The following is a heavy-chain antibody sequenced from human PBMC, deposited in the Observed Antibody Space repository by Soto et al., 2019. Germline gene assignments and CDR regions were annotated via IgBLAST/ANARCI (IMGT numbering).Heavy chain of an antibody. Sequence: SETLSLTCNVSGGSISSSNYYWGWIRHPPGKGLEWIGSIYYTGSTYYNPSLKSRLTMPIDTSKNQFSLKLNSVTAADTSVFYCARGCASETYHAFDCWGQGTLVTVSS. D-gene: IGHD3-10*01. J-gene: IGHJ4*02. CDR2: IYYTGST. CDR3: ARGCASETYHAFDC. V-gene: IGHV4-39*01. CDR1: GGSISSSNYY.